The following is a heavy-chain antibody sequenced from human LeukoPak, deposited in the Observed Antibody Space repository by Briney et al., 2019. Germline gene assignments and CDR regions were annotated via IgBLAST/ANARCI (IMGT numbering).Heavy chain of an antibody. CDR1: GFTFDDYA. CDR2: ISWNSGSI. Sequence: GRSLRLSCAASGFTFDDYAMHWVRQAPGKGLELVSGISWNSGSIGYADSVKGRFTISRDNAKNSLYLQMNSLRAEDMALYYCAKDVGWELRGGAFDIWGQGTMVTVSS. CDR3: AKDVGWELRGGAFDI. D-gene: IGHD1-26*01. V-gene: IGHV3-9*03. J-gene: IGHJ3*02.